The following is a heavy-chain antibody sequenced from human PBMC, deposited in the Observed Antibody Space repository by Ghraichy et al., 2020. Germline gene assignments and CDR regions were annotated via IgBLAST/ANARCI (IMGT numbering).Heavy chain of an antibody. Sequence: SVKVSCKASGGTFSSYAISWVRQAPGQGLEWMGGIIPIFGTANYAQKFQGRVTITADESTSTAYMELSSLRSEDTAVYYCAREQVLQQLVRGCFDYWGQGTLVTVSS. J-gene: IGHJ4*02. CDR2: IIPIFGTA. CDR3: AREQVLQQLVRGCFDY. V-gene: IGHV1-69*13. CDR1: GGTFSSYA. D-gene: IGHD6-13*01.